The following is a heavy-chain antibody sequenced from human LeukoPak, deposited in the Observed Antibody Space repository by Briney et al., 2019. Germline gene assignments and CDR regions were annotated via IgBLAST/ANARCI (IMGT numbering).Heavy chain of an antibody. Sequence: GGSLRLSCAASGFTFSSYGMHWVRKAPGKGLEGVAVLWYDGSNKYYADSVKGRFTISRDTSKNTLYLQMNSLRAEDTAVYYCARAPFRYSSGWYTFGYWGQGSLVTVSS. CDR2: LWYDGSNK. CDR3: ARAPFRYSSGWYTFGY. V-gene: IGHV3-33*01. J-gene: IGHJ4*02. CDR1: GFTFSSYG. D-gene: IGHD6-19*01.